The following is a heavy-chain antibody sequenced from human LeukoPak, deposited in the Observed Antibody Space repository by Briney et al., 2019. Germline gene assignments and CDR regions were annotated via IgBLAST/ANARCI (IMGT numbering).Heavy chain of an antibody. J-gene: IGHJ5*02. CDR3: ARDVGYSYADFVWFDP. D-gene: IGHD5-18*01. CDR1: GGSISSYY. CDR2: IYTSGST. V-gene: IGHV4-4*07. Sequence: SETLSLTCAVYGGSISSYYWSWIRQPAGKGLEWIGRIYTSGSTNYNPSLKSRVTMSVDTSKNQFSLKLSSVTAADTAVYYCARDVGYSYADFVWFDPWGQGTLVTVSS.